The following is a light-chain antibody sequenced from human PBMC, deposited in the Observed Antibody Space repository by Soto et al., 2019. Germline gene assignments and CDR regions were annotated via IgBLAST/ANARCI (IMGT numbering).Light chain of an antibody. Sequence: QSALTQPPSASGSHGQSGTISCTETSSDVGGYTYVSWYQHHPGKAPKLVIYEVNKRPSGVPDRFSGSKSGNTASLTVSGLQAEDEADYHCGSYAGNNNFLFGGGTKLTVL. J-gene: IGLJ2*01. CDR2: EVN. CDR1: SSDVGGYTY. V-gene: IGLV2-8*01. CDR3: GSYAGNNNFL.